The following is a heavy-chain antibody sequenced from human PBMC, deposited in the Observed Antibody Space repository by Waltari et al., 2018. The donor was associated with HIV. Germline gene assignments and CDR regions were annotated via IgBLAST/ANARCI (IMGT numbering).Heavy chain of an antibody. J-gene: IGHJ3*01. CDR3: ARGGCSGRTCYSKSFDL. CDR1: GGGVGSYT. CDR2: IIPKFGAT. Sequence: QVQMVQSGDEMKMPESSVKVSCKASGGGVGSYTTSWVRQAPGQGLEWMGGIIPKFGATHFAQKFQGRVTISADESTSTVYLELTSLRSDDTAVYYCARGGCSGRTCYSKSFDLWGQGTKVTVSS. V-gene: IGHV1-69*01. D-gene: IGHD2-15*01.